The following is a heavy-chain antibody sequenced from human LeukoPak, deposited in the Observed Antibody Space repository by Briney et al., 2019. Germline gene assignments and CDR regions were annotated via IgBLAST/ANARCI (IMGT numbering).Heavy chain of an antibody. Sequence: GGSLRLSCAASGFTFSSDAMSWVRQAPGKGLEWVSAISGSGGSTYYADSVKGRFTISGDNSKNTLYLQMNSLRAEDTAVYYCASHPRIAAAVDYWGQGTLVTVSS. CDR2: ISGSGGST. J-gene: IGHJ4*02. CDR3: ASHPRIAAAVDY. D-gene: IGHD6-13*01. CDR1: GFTFSSDA. V-gene: IGHV3-23*01.